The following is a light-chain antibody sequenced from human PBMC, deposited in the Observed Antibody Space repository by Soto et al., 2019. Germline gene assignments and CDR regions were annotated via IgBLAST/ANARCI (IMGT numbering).Light chain of an antibody. CDR1: QDISDV. V-gene: IGKV1-33*01. Sequence: DIQMTQSPSALSASVGDRVTMRFQASQDISDVLNWYQQQPGKAPKVLIYDASKLQTGVPSRFSGRGSGKDFTFTISSLQPDDSGTYYCQQFYDLPITFGQGTRLEIK. J-gene: IGKJ5*01. CDR2: DAS. CDR3: QQFYDLPIT.